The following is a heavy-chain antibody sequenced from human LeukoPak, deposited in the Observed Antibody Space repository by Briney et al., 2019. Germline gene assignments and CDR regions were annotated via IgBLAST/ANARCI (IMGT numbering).Heavy chain of an antibody. J-gene: IGHJ5*02. V-gene: IGHV4-31*03. CDR1: GGSISSGGYY. D-gene: IGHD4-17*01. CDR2: IYYSGST. Sequence: SETLSLTCTVSGGSISSGGYYWSWIRQHPGKGLEWIGYIYYSGSTYYNPSLKSRVTISVDTSKNQFSLKLSSVTAADTAVYYCARPTARYWFDPWGQGTLVTVSS. CDR3: ARPTARYWFDP.